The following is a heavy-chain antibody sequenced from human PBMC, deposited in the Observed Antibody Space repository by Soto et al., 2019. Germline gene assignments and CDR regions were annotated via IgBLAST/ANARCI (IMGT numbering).Heavy chain of an antibody. CDR2: IYYSGST. Sequence: SETLSLTCTVSGGSISSGCYYWSWIRQHPGKGLEWIGYIYYSGSTYYNPSLKSRVTISVDTSKNQFSLKLSSVTAADTAVYYCARDGCGGDCYSGWFDPWGQGTLVTVSS. CDR1: GGSISSGCYY. J-gene: IGHJ5*02. CDR3: ARDGCGGDCYSGWFDP. V-gene: IGHV4-31*03. D-gene: IGHD2-21*01.